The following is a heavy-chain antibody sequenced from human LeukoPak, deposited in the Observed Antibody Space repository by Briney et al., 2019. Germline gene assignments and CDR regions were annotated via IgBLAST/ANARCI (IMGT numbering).Heavy chain of an antibody. D-gene: IGHD3-22*01. V-gene: IGHV3-74*01. CDR2: INNDGRTT. Sequence: GGSLRLSCVASGFTFSTYWMNWVRQAPGKGLVWVSHINNDGRTTNYADSVKGRFTISRDNAKSTLFLQMNSLRADDTAVYYCARPEYYYDSSGYSHWGQGTLVTVSS. CDR1: GFTFSTYW. CDR3: ARPEYYYDSSGYSH. J-gene: IGHJ4*02.